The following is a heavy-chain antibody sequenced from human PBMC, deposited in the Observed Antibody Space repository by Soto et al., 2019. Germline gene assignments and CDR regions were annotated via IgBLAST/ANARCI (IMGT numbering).Heavy chain of an antibody. CDR1: VVSFLGPG. Sequence: ADTLCLSCAVYVVSFLGPGWSGIRRPPGKGLEWIGEINHSGGTSYNPSLKSRVTISVDTSKSQLYLKLTSVTAADRAVYYCARGRVDTVDSSGFYEYWGNGTPVTVS. V-gene: IGHV4-34*01. CDR2: INHSGGT. J-gene: IGHJ4*01. CDR3: ARGRVDTVDSSGFYEY. D-gene: IGHD3-22*01.